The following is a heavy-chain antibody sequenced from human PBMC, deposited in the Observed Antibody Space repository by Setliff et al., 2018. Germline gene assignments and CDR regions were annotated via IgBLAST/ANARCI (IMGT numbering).Heavy chain of an antibody. J-gene: IGHJ6*03. CDR3: ARMSGFQYINV. CDR1: GGSISSSLYY. Sequence: PSETLSLTCTVSGGSISSSLYYWGWFRQPAGKELEWIGQIYTSWSTNYNPSLKSRVTISLDTSKNQFSLSLTSVTAEDTAVYYCARMSGFQYINVWDKGTTVTVSS. D-gene: IGHD3-3*01. V-gene: IGHV4-61*09. CDR2: IYTSWST.